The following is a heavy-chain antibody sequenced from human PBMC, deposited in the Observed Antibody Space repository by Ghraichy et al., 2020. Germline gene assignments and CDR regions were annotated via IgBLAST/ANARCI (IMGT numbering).Heavy chain of an antibody. J-gene: IGHJ2*01. Sequence: LSLTCAASGFTFDDYAMHWVRQAPGKGLEWVSGISWNSGSIGYADSVKGRFTISRDNAKNSLYLQMNSLRAEDTALYYCAKDERGGHRVPQDWYFDLWGRGTLVTVSS. CDR2: ISWNSGSI. D-gene: IGHD2-2*01. V-gene: IGHV3-9*01. CDR1: GFTFDDYA. CDR3: AKDERGGHRVPQDWYFDL.